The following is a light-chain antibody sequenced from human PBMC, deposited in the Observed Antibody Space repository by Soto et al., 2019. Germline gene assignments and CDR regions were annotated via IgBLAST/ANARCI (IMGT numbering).Light chain of an antibody. Sequence: EIVLTQSPATLSLSPGERATLSCRASQSVSSYFAWYQQKPGQAPRLLIHDASNRATGIPARFSGSGSGTDFTLTISSLEPEDFAVYYCQQRSDWPLTFGHGTKVEIK. CDR2: DAS. V-gene: IGKV3-11*01. J-gene: IGKJ1*01. CDR1: QSVSSY. CDR3: QQRSDWPLT.